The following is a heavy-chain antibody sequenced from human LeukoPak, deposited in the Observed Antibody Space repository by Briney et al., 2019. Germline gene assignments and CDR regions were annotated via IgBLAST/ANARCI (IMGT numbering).Heavy chain of an antibody. J-gene: IGHJ2*01. CDR3: ARREISNWYFDL. CDR1: GGSISSGGYY. CDR2: IYHSGST. Sequence: SETLSLTCTVSGGSISSGGYYWSWIRQPPGKGLEWIGYIYHSGSTYYNPSLKSRVTISVDRSKNQFSLKLSSVTAADTAVYYCARREISNWYFDLWGRGTLVTVSS. V-gene: IGHV4-30-2*01.